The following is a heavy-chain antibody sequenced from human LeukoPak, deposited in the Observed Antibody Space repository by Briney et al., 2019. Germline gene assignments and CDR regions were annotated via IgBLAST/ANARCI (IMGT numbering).Heavy chain of an antibody. CDR2: ITSSSHYI. CDR1: GFTFSSYE. D-gene: IGHD2-15*01. Sequence: GGSLRLSCAASGFTFSSYEMNWVRQAPGKGLEWVSRITSSSHYIYYADSVKGRFTISRDNAKNSLYLDMSSLRADDTAVYYCARAENSGSGGLDPWGQGTLVTVSS. J-gene: IGHJ5*02. CDR3: ARAENSGSGGLDP. V-gene: IGHV3-21*01.